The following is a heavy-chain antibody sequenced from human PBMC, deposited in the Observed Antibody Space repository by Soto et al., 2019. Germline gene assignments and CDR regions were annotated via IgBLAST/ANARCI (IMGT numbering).Heavy chain of an antibody. J-gene: IGHJ5*02. CDR1: GYTFSSYG. V-gene: IGHV1-18*04. Sequence: QVQLVQSGAEVKKPGASVKVSCKASGYTFSSYGISWVRQAPGQGLEWMGWISAYNGNTKFAQKFQGRVTMTTDTSTSTAYMELSSLRYGETAVYYCARDVIAVRPGWFEPWGQGTLVTVST. D-gene: IGHD6-6*01. CDR2: ISAYNGNT. CDR3: ARDVIAVRPGWFEP.